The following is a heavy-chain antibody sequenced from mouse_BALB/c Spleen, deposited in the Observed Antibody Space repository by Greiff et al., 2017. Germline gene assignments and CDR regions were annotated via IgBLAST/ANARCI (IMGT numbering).Heavy chain of an antibody. Sequence: EVKLMESGPSLVKPSQTLSLTCSVTGDSITSGYWNWIRKFPGNKLEYMGYISYSGSTYYNPSLKSRISITRDTSKNQYYLQLNSVTTEDTATFYCARKDYYYGSSWYFEVWGAGTTVTVAS. J-gene: IGHJ1*01. CDR3: ARKDYYYGSSWYFEV. CDR1: GDSITSGY. CDR2: ISYSGST. D-gene: IGHD1-1*01. V-gene: IGHV3-8*02.